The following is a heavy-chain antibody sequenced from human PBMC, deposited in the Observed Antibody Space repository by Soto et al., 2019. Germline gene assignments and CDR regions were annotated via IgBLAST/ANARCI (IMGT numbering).Heavy chain of an antibody. V-gene: IGHV3-7*01. Sequence: GGSLRLSCAASGFTFSNYWMNWVRQAPGKGLEWVANIKQDGSEKYYVDSVKGRFTISRVNANNSLSLQMSSLRPEDTAVYYCARHPDIDVDRLDWYDPWGQGTLVTVSS. CDR2: IKQDGSEK. CDR3: ARHPDIDVDRLDWYDP. J-gene: IGHJ5*02. D-gene: IGHD2-15*01. CDR1: GFTFSNYW.